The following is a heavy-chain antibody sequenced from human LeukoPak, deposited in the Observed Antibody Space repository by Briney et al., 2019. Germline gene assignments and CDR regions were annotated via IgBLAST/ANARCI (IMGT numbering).Heavy chain of an antibody. J-gene: IGHJ4*02. Sequence: ASVKVSCKASGYTFTSYGISWVRQAPGQGLEWMGCISAYNGNTNYAQKLQGRVTMTTDTSTSTAYMELRSLRSDDTAVYYCARGSPLGVVGATPSHPDYWGQGTLVTVSS. CDR3: ARGSPLGVVGATPSHPDY. V-gene: IGHV1-18*01. CDR2: ISAYNGNT. D-gene: IGHD1-26*01. CDR1: GYTFTSYG.